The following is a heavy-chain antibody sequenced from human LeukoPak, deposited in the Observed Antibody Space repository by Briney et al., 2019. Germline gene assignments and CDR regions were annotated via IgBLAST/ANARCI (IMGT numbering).Heavy chain of an antibody. CDR2: INPNSGGT. J-gene: IGHJ4*02. D-gene: IGHD2-2*01. CDR3: ARDRDPIVVVPTAIVD. Sequence: GASVKVSCKASGYTFTGYYMHWVRQAPGQGLEWMGWINPNSGGTNYAQKFQGRVTMTRDTSISTAYMELSRLRSDDTAVYYCARDRDPIVVVPTAIVDWGQGTLVTVSS. V-gene: IGHV1-2*02. CDR1: GYTFTGYY.